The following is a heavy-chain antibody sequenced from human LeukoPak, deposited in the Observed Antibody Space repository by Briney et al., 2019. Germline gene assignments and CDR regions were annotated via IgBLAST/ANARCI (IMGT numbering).Heavy chain of an antibody. CDR2: IYVGGNT. J-gene: IGHJ4*02. D-gene: IGHD5-24*01. CDR3: ARGDGYNFFDF. CDR1: GVTVSSNY. V-gene: IGHV3-66*02. Sequence: GGSLRLSCAASGVTVSSNYMNWVRQAPGKGLKWVSVIYVGGNTYYADSVKGRFTISRDNPKNTLYLQMNSLRAEDTAVYYCARGDGYNFFDFWGQGTLVTVSS.